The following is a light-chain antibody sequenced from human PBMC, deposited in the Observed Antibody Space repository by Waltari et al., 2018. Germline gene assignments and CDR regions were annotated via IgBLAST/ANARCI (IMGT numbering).Light chain of an antibody. V-gene: IGKV3-20*01. CDR1: QKISSSY. Sequence: ENVFTEFPGHPVLSPGGRTTLPLQASQKISSSYLAWYQQKPGQSPRLLIYGASRRATGIPDRFSGGGSGTDFTLTISRLEPEDFAVYYCQQFGISVWTFGQGTKVEIK. CDR2: GAS. J-gene: IGKJ1*01. CDR3: QQFGISVWT.